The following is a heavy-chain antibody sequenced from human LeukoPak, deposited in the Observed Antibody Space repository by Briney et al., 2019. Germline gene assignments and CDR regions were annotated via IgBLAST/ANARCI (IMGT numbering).Heavy chain of an antibody. V-gene: IGHV4-61*02. J-gene: IGHJ3*02. CDR3: ARVGRNRITMVRGAKGAAFDI. CDR2: IYTSGST. D-gene: IGHD3-10*01. Sequence: SDTLSLTCTVSGGSISSGSYYWSWIRQPAGKGLEWIGRIYTSGSTNYNPSLKSRVTISVDTSKNQFSLKLSSVTAADTAVYYCARVGRNRITMVRGAKGAAFDIWGQGTMVTVSS. CDR1: GGSISSGSYY.